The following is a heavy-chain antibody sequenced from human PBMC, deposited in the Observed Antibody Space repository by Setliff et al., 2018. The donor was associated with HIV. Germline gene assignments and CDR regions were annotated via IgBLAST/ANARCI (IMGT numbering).Heavy chain of an antibody. V-gene: IGHV3-48*03. J-gene: IGHJ5*01. CDR2: ISSSSNTI. Sequence: SLRLSCAASGFTFSSSEMNWVRQAPGKGLEWVSYISSSSNTIYYADSVKGRFTISRDNAKNSLYLQMNSLRAEDTAVYYCARGWFDSWGQGTLVTVSS. CDR3: ARGWFDS. CDR1: GFTFSSSE.